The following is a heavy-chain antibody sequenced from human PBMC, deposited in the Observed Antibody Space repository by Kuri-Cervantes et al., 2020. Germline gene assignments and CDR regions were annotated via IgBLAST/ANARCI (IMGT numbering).Heavy chain of an antibody. V-gene: IGHV4-4*03. CDR2: INHSGST. CDR1: GGSISSSNW. CDR3: ARGLIVVPAARKVGAFDI. D-gene: IGHD2-2*01. J-gene: IGHJ3*02. Sequence: PETLSLTCAVSGGSISSSNWWSWVRQPPGKGLEWIGEINHSGSTNYNPSLKSRVTISVDTSKNQFSLKLSSVTAADTAVYYCARGLIVVPAARKVGAFDIWGQGTMVTVSS.